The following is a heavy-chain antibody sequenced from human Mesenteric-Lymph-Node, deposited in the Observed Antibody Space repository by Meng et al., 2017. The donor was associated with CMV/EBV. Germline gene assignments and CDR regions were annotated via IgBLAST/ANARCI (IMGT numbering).Heavy chain of an antibody. Sequence: ASVKVSCKASGYTFTGYYMHWVRQAPGQGLEWMGWINPNSGGTNYAQKFQGRVTMTRDTSISTAYMELSRLRSDDTAVYYCARDRGSGWLHFDYWGQGTLVTVSS. V-gene: IGHV1-2*02. J-gene: IGHJ4*02. D-gene: IGHD6-19*01. CDR2: INPNSGGT. CDR1: GYTFTGYY. CDR3: ARDRGSGWLHFDY.